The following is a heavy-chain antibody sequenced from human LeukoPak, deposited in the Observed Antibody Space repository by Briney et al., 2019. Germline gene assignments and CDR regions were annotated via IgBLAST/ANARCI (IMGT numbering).Heavy chain of an antibody. CDR2: IQYNGTTK. CDR1: GFIFSNYG. Sequence: GGSLRLSCAASGFIFSNYGMHSVRQAPGKGLEWVAFIQYNGTTKDYADSVKGRFTISRDNAKNSLYLQMNSLRAEDTAVYYCAELGITMIGGVWGKGTTVTISS. D-gene: IGHD3-10*02. CDR3: AELGITMIGGV. V-gene: IGHV3-30*02. J-gene: IGHJ6*04.